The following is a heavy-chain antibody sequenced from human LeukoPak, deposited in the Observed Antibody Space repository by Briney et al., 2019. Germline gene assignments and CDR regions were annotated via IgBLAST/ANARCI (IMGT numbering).Heavy chain of an antibody. J-gene: IGHJ4*02. Sequence: GESLKISCKDSGYSFTSYWIGWVRQMPGKGLEWMGIIYPGDSDTRYSPSFQGQVTISGDKSINTAYLQWSSLKASDTAIYYCARRGEAMDPFDYWGQGTLVTVSS. CDR2: IYPGDSDT. CDR1: GYSFTSYW. V-gene: IGHV5-51*01. D-gene: IGHD5-18*01. CDR3: ARRGEAMDPFDY.